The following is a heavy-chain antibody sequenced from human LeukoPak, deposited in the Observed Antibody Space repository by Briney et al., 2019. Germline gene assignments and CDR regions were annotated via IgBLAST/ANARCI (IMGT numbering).Heavy chain of an antibody. V-gene: IGHV3-23*01. D-gene: IGHD3-22*01. Sequence: GGSLRLSCAASGFPFSSYAMGWVRQAPGRELEWVSAITASSGGTYYADSVKGRFTISRDNSKNTLYLQINSLRAEDTAVYYCAKIRFYYDSNFDYWYFDLWGRGTLVTVSS. CDR1: GFPFSSYA. CDR3: AKIRFYYDSNFDYWYFDL. J-gene: IGHJ2*01. CDR2: ITASSGGT.